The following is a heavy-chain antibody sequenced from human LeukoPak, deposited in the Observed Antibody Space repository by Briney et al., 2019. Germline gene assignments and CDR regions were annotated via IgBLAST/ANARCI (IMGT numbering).Heavy chain of an antibody. CDR1: GYTFANYG. J-gene: IGHJ3*02. Sequence: ASVKVSCKASGYTFANYGLTWVRQAPGQGLEWMGIINPSGGSTSYAQKFQGRVTMTRDTSTSTVYMELSSLRSEDTAVYYCARGYDYGDYDGCFDIWGQGTMVTVSS. V-gene: IGHV1-46*01. CDR3: ARGYDYGDYDGCFDI. D-gene: IGHD4-17*01. CDR2: INPSGGST.